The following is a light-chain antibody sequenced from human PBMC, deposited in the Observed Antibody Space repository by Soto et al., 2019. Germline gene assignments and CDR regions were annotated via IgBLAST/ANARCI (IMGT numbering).Light chain of an antibody. CDR2: DAS. CDR3: QQRSTWPPT. Sequence: EIVLTQSPATLSLSPGERATLSCRASQSVSSYLAWYQQKPGQAPSLLIYDASNRATGIPARFSGSGSGTDFSLTICSREPEDFAVDYCQQRSTWPPTFGPGTKVDI. CDR1: QSVSSY. J-gene: IGKJ3*01. V-gene: IGKV3-11*01.